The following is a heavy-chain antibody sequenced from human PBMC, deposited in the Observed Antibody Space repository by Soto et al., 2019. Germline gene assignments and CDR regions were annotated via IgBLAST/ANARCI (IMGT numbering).Heavy chain of an antibody. CDR2: IIPIFGTA. V-gene: IGHV1-69*18. CDR3: ARGYGSGSYYSPYYYYGMDV. CDR1: GGTFSSYA. D-gene: IGHD3-10*01. J-gene: IGHJ6*02. Sequence: QVQLVQSGAEVKKPGSSVKVSCKASGGTFSSYAISWVRQAPGQGLEWMGRIIPIFGTANYAQKFQGRVTITADESTSTAYMELSSLRSEDTAVYYCARGYGSGSYYSPYYYYGMDVWGQGTTVTVSS.